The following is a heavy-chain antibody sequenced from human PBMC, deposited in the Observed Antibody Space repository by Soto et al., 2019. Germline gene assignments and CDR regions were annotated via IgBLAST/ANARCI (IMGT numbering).Heavy chain of an antibody. D-gene: IGHD3-16*02. CDR1: GDSVSSNSAA. CDR3: AKSPYDYVWGSYRYTGGYFDH. CDR2: TYYRSKWYN. Sequence: SQTLSLTCVISGDSVSSNSAAWNWIRQSPSRGLEWLGRTYYRSKWYNDYAVSVKSRITINPDTSKNQFSLQLNSVTPEDTAVCYCAKSPYDYVWGSYRYTGGYFDHWGQGTLVTVSS. J-gene: IGHJ4*02. V-gene: IGHV6-1*01.